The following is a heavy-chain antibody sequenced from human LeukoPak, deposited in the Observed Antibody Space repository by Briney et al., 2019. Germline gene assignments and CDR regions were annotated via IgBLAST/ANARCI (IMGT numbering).Heavy chain of an antibody. CDR3: ARGVIGDSLDY. D-gene: IGHD4-17*01. V-gene: IGHV1-2*02. J-gene: IGHJ4*02. Sequence: ASVKVSCKASGNTFTGYYMHWVRQAPGQGLEWMGWINPNSGGTTYAQKFQGRVTMTRDTSISTAYMELSRLRSDDTAVYYCARGVIGDSLDYWGQGTLVTVSS. CDR2: INPNSGGT. CDR1: GNTFTGYY.